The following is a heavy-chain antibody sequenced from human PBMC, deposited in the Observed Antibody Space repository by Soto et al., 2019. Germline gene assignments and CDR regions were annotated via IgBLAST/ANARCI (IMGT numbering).Heavy chain of an antibody. J-gene: IGHJ6*02. D-gene: IGHD3-3*01. Sequence: EVQLVESGGRLVQPGGSMRLSCAASGFTFSSYSMNWVRQAPGKGLEWVSYISSSSSTIYYADSVKGRFTISRDNAKNSLYLQMNSLRDEDTAVYYCARDSGYDFWSGYQVYYYYYGMDVWGQGTTVTVSS. V-gene: IGHV3-48*02. CDR2: ISSSSSTI. CDR1: GFTFSSYS. CDR3: ARDSGYDFWSGYQVYYYYYGMDV.